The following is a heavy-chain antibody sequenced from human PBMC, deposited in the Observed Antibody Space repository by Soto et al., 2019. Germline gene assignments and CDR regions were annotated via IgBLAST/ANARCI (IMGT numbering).Heavy chain of an antibody. CDR2: ISPWKGNT. D-gene: IGHD3-10*01. J-gene: IGHJ4*02. Sequence: ASVKVSCKASGYNFMPYGVNWVRQAPGQGLEWMGWISPWKGNTNYAQSFQGRVTMTTDTSTSTAYMELRSLTSGDTAVYYCARDLDPSGSYYTDYWGPGTLVTVSS. V-gene: IGHV1-18*04. CDR1: GYNFMPYG. CDR3: ARDLDPSGSYYTDY.